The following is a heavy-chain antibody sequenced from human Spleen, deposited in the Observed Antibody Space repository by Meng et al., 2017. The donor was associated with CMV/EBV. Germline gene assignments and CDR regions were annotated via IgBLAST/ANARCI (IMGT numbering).Heavy chain of an antibody. CDR1: GFTFSSYS. D-gene: IGHD4-23*01. CDR3: ARDPSDYGGNK. CDR2: ISSSSSYI. Sequence: GESLKISCAASGFTFSSYSMNWVRQAPGKGLEWVSSISSSSSYIYYADSVKGRFTISRDNAKNSLYLQMNSLRAEDTAVYYCARDPSDYGGNKWGQGTLVTVSS. J-gene: IGHJ4*02. V-gene: IGHV3-21*01.